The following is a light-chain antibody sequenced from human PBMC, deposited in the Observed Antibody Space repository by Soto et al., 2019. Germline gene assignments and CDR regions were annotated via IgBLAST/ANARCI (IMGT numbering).Light chain of an antibody. Sequence: QSALTQPPSASGSPGQSVTISCTGTSSDVGGSKYVSWYQQHPGKAPKLIIYEVSERPSGVPDRFSGSKSGNTASLTVSGIQVEDEPLYYCNSNAGTRNVLGTGKKVTAL. CDR3: NSNAGTRNV. J-gene: IGLJ1*01. V-gene: IGLV2-8*01. CDR1: SSDVGGSKY. CDR2: EVS.